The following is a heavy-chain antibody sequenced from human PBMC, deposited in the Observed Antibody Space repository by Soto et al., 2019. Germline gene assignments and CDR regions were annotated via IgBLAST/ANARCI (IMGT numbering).Heavy chain of an antibody. J-gene: IGHJ4*02. D-gene: IGHD1-7*01. CDR1: GYSFTSYW. CDR3: ARHRVLPKLGLVYYFDY. Sequence: PGESLKISCKGSGYSFTSYWIGWVRQMPGKGLEWMGIIYPGDSDTRYSPSFQGQVTISADKSISTAYLQWSSLKASDTAMYYCARHRVLPKLGLVYYFDYWGQGTLVTVSS. V-gene: IGHV5-51*01. CDR2: IYPGDSDT.